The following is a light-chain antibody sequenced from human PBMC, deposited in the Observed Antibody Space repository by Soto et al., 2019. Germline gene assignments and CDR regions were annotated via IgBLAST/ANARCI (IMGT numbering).Light chain of an antibody. Sequence: DIQMTQSPSTLSASVGDRVTITCRASQSISTWLAWYQQKPGKAPKLLIYKASRLEGGVPLRFSGSGSGTEFNITVSRLQPDDFATYYCQQYNTYPLTFGGGNTLEIK. CDR1: QSISTW. CDR2: KAS. CDR3: QQYNTYPLT. J-gene: IGKJ4*01. V-gene: IGKV1-5*03.